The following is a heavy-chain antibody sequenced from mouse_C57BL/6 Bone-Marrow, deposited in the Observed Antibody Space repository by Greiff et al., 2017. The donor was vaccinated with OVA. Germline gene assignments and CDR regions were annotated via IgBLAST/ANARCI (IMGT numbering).Heavy chain of an antibody. CDR2: ISSGGSYT. V-gene: IGHV5-6*01. CDR1: GFTFSSYG. D-gene: IGHD2-2*01. Sequence: EVKLMESGGDLVKPGGSLKLSCAASGFTFSSYGMSWVRQTPDKRLEWVATISSGGSYTYYPDSVKGRFTISRDNAKNTLYLQMSSLKSEDTAMYYCARHLVTTRYYYAMDYWGQGTSVTVSS. CDR3: ARHLVTTRYYYAMDY. J-gene: IGHJ4*01.